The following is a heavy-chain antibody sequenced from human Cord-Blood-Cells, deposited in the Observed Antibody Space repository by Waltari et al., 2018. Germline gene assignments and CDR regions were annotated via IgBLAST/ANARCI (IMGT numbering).Heavy chain of an antibody. Sequence: EVQLVESGGGLVKPGGSLRLSCAASGFTFSSYSMNWVRQAPGKGLEWVSSISSSSSYIYYADSVKGRFTISRDNAKNSLYLQMNSLRAEGTAVYYCAREVRNYYGSGSYFMPDAFDIWGQGTMVTVSS. V-gene: IGHV3-21*01. D-gene: IGHD3-10*01. CDR3: AREVRNYYGSGSYFMPDAFDI. CDR1: GFTFSSYS. J-gene: IGHJ3*02. CDR2: ISSSSSYI.